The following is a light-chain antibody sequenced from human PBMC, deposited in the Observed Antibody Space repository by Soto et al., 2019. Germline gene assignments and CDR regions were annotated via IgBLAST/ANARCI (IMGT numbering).Light chain of an antibody. V-gene: IGKV1-5*03. CDR3: QQYSSSWT. J-gene: IGKJ1*01. CDR2: KAS. Sequence: DIQMTQSPSTLSAFVGDRVTITCRASQSISSWLAWYQQKPGKAPKLLIYKASSLESGVPSRCSGSGSGTEFTLAISSLQPDDFATYYCQQYSSSWTFGQGTKVEIK. CDR1: QSISSW.